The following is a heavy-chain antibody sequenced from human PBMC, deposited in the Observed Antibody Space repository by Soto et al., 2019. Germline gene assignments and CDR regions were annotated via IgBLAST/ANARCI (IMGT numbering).Heavy chain of an antibody. V-gene: IGHV2-5*02. J-gene: IGHJ5*02. Sequence: QITLKESGPTLVRPTQTLTLTCTFPGFSLSTTGVGVGWIRQPPGKALEWLALIYWDDDKRYRPSLKSRLTITTDTSKNEVILTMTNMDPADTARYYCAQSLPHYGLGRARGTWFDPWGHGTLVPVSS. CDR3: AQSLPHYGLGRARGTWFDP. CDR1: GFSLSTTGVG. CDR2: IYWDDDK. D-gene: IGHD3-10*01.